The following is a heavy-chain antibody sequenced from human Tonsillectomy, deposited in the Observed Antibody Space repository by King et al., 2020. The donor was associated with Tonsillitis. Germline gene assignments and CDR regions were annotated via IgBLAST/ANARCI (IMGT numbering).Heavy chain of an antibody. CDR2: ISGNSGSI. Sequence: VQLVESGGGLVQPGRSLRLSCAASGFTFDDYAMYWVRQAPGKGLEWVSGISGNSGSIDYADSVKGRFTISRDNAKNSLYLQMNSLRAEDTALYYCAKDMGQWLGGGLDYWGQGTLVTVSS. J-gene: IGHJ4*02. CDR1: GFTFDDYA. CDR3: AKDMGQWLGGGLDY. V-gene: IGHV3-9*01. D-gene: IGHD6-19*01.